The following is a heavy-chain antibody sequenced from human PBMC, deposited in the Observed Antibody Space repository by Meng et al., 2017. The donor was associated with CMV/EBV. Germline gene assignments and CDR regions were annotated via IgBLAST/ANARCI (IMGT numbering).Heavy chain of an antibody. CDR1: GFPLSTSGVG. CDR3: AHRYYDSSIGWFDP. Sequence: SGPTLVNPTQTLTLTCTFSGFPLSTSGVGVGWIRQPPGKALEWLALIYWNDDKRYSPSLKSRLTITKDTSKNQVVLTMTNMDPVDTATYYCAHRYYDSSIGWFDPWGQGTLVTVSS. J-gene: IGHJ5*02. D-gene: IGHD3-22*01. CDR2: IYWNDDK. V-gene: IGHV2-5*01.